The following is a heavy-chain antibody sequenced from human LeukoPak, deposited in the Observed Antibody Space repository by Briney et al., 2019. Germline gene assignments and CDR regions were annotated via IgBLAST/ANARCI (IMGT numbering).Heavy chain of an antibody. CDR1: GYSFTSYW. CDR3: ARLGSADSSSPDAFDI. D-gene: IGHD6-6*01. V-gene: IGHV5-51*01. J-gene: IGHJ3*02. Sequence: GESLKISCKGSGYSFTSYWIGWVRQMPGKGLEWVGIIYPGDSDTRYSPSFQGQVTISADKSISTAYLQWSSLKASDTAMYYCARLGSADSSSPDAFDIWGQGTMVTVSS. CDR2: IYPGDSDT.